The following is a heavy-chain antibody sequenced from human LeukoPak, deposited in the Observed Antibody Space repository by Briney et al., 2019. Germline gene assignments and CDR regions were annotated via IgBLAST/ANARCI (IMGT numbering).Heavy chain of an antibody. CDR1: GFTFSSYA. Sequence: PGGSLRLSCAASGFTFSSYAMSWVRQAPGKGLEWVSAISGSGGSTYYADSVKGRFTISRDNSKNTVYLQMNSLRAEDTAVYFCAKAAYSGYYFDYWGQGTLVTVSS. V-gene: IGHV3-23*01. CDR3: AKAAYSGYYFDY. J-gene: IGHJ4*02. CDR2: ISGSGGST. D-gene: IGHD1-26*01.